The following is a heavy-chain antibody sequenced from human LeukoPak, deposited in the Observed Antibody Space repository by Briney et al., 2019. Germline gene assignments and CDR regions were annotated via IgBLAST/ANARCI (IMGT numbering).Heavy chain of an antibody. Sequence: SVKVSCKASGYTFTSYGISWVRQAPGQGLEWKGGIIPIFGTANYAQKFQGRVTITADESTSTAYMELSSLRSEDTAVYYCARGARFGYYFYYAMDVSGQGTTVTVSS. V-gene: IGHV1-69*13. D-gene: IGHD3-10*01. CDR3: ARGARFGYYFYYAMDV. CDR2: IIPIFGTA. J-gene: IGHJ6*02. CDR1: GYTFTSYG.